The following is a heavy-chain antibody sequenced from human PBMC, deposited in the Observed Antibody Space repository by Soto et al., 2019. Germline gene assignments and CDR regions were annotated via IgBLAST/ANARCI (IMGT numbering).Heavy chain of an antibody. CDR2: ISYDGSNK. D-gene: IGHD3-3*01. CDR1: GFTFSSYG. J-gene: IGHJ5*02. CDR3: AKGLRFLEWLTPVFDP. Sequence: GGSLRLSCAASGFTFSSYGMHWVRQAPGKGLEWVAVISYDGSNKYYADSVKGRFTISRDNSKNTLYLQMNSLRAEDTAVYYCAKGLRFLEWLTPVFDPWGQGTLVTVSS. V-gene: IGHV3-30*18.